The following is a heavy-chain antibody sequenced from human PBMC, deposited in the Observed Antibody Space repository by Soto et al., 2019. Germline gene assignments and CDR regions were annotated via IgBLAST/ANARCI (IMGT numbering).Heavy chain of an antibody. V-gene: IGHV3-33*01. Sequence: GGSLRLSCAASGFTFSSYGMHWVRQAPGKGLEWVAVIWYDGSNKYYADSVKGRFTISRDNSKSTLYLQMNSLRAEDTAVYYCARDPADYYDSSAPTFDYWGQGTLVTVSS. CDR3: ARDPADYYDSSAPTFDY. J-gene: IGHJ4*02. CDR2: IWYDGSNK. CDR1: GFTFSSYG. D-gene: IGHD3-22*01.